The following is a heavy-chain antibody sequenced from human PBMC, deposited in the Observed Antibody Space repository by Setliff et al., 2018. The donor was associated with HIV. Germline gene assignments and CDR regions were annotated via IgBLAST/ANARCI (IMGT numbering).Heavy chain of an antibody. D-gene: IGHD6-19*01. V-gene: IGHV1-69*13. CDR1: GYTFTGFY. CDR2: IIPMFGTA. CDR3: ARSASGWYDYFDY. Sequence: ASVKVSCKASGYTFTGFYMHWVRQAPGQGLEWMGGIIPMFGTANYAQNFQGRVTITADESTSTAYMELSSLRSEDTAVYYCARSASGWYDYFDYWGQGALVTVTS. J-gene: IGHJ4*02.